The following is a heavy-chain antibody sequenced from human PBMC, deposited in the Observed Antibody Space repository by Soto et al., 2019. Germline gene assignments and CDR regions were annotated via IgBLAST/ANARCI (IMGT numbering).Heavy chain of an antibody. D-gene: IGHD1-1*01. CDR3: AIYDNSSPSEDLPH. CDR1: VLSFTSYR. J-gene: IGHJ1*01. Sequence: GESLKISCKGTVLSFTSYRISWVSQMPGKVLEWMGRIDASDSYTNYSPTFQGHVTISTDKSISTAYLQWSSLKASDTAMYYGAIYDNSSPSEDLPHWGQGTLVTVSS. CDR2: IDASDSYT. V-gene: IGHV5-10-1*01.